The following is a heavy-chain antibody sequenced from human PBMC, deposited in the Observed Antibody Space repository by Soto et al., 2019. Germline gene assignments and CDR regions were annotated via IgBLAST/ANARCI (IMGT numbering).Heavy chain of an antibody. V-gene: IGHV1-69*13. CDR1: GGTFSSYA. CDR3: ARGKGRQWLDPVSYYGMDV. Sequence: GASVKVSCTASGGTFSSYAISWVRQAPGQGLEWMGGIIPIFGTANYAQKFQGRVTITADESTSTAYMELSSLRSEDTAVYYCARGKGRQWLDPVSYYGMDVWGQGTTVTVSS. D-gene: IGHD6-19*01. J-gene: IGHJ6*02. CDR2: IIPIFGTA.